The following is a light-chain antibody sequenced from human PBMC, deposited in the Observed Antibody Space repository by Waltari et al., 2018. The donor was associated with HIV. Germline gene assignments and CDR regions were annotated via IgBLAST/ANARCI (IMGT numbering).Light chain of an antibody. J-gene: IGKJ2*01. CDR3: QQRGDWPPMYI. CDR1: QSVSTY. CDR2: DAV. V-gene: IGKV3-11*01. Sequence: EIVLTQSPGTLSLSPGETATLSCRASQSVSTYLAWYQQKPGQAPRLLIYDAVRRATGIPDRFSGSGSGTDFTLTISALEPGDFAVYYCQQRGDWPPMYIFGQGTKLQIK.